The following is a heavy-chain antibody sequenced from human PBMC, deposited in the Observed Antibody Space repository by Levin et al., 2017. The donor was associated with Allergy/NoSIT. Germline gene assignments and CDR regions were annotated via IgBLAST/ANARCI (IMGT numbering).Heavy chain of an antibody. CDR1: GFSFTTHG. CDR3: ARDALGSGSCQMQH. CDR2: IWDDGSNQ. D-gene: IGHD3-10*01. V-gene: IGHV3-33*01. Sequence: AGGSLRLSCAASGFSFTTHGMHWVRQAPGKGLEWVAVIWDDGSNQYYVDSVKGRFTISRDNSRNTLYLQMNSLRAEDTAMYFCARDALGSGSCQMQHWGQGTLVTVSA. J-gene: IGHJ1*01.